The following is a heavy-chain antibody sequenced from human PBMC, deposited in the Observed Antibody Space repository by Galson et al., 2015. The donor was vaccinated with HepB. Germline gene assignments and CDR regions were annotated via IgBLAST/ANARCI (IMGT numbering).Heavy chain of an antibody. J-gene: IGHJ4*02. CDR2: IKPDGTEK. V-gene: IGHV3-7*03. CDR1: GFTFSNFW. Sequence: SLRLSCAASGFTFSNFWMGWVRRAPGKGLEWIGNIKPDGTEKYYADSMKGRFTIYRDNARNSVYLQIYNVRADDTAVYYCTSTSMASPGHHWGQGTLVTVSS. CDR3: TSTSMASPGHH. D-gene: IGHD6-13*01.